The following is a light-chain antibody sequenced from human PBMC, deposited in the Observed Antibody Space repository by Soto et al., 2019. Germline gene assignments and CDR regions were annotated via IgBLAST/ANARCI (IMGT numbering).Light chain of an antibody. J-gene: IGLJ1*01. V-gene: IGLV2-14*01. CDR3: LSITATSADV. Sequence: SALTQPASLSGSPGQSVTNSCTGTSSDIGAYFYVSLFKQHPGKAPRLKTSEVNNRPPGDSNRCSGSKAVNTPYRTISGLQVEDETANFRLSITATSADVVGTGTNVTV. CDR2: EVN. CDR1: SSDIGAYFY.